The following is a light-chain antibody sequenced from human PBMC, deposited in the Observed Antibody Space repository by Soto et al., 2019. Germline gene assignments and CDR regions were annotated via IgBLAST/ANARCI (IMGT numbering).Light chain of an antibody. Sequence: SYELTQPPSVSVAPGRTATITCGGDNIGRKSVHWFQQKPRQAPVLAIYYDSDPPSGNPERFSGANSGNTATLTISSVEAGDEADYYCEVWDDKRDLVFGGGTKLTVL. CDR2: YDS. CDR3: EVWDDKRDLV. CDR1: NIGRKS. J-gene: IGLJ2*01. V-gene: IGLV3-21*04.